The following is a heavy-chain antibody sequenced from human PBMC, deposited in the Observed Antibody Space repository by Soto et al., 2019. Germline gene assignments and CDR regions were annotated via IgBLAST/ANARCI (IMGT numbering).Heavy chain of an antibody. CDR2: IKSDGSGT. J-gene: IGHJ4*02. CDR1: GFPFSSYW. V-gene: IGHV3-74*01. Sequence: EVQLVESGGGLVQPGESLTLSCAASGFPFSSYWMHWVRQAPGKGLVWVSRIKSDGSGTYYADSVQDRFTISRENASNXXYRQMNSLSVEDTAVYFCARVDGDRYDGTGYLGGHWGQGIPVTVSA. CDR3: ARVDGDRYDGTGYLGGH. D-gene: IGHD3-22*01.